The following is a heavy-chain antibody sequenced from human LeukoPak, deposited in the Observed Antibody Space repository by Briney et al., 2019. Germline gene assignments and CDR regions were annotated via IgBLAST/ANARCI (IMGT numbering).Heavy chain of an antibody. D-gene: IGHD5-18*01. J-gene: IGHJ5*02. V-gene: IGHV4-39*01. CDR3: AIETISPYSYGYLGWFDP. CDR1: GGSISSNTYY. CDR2: IYYSGST. Sequence: SETLSLTCTVSGGSISSNTYYWGWIRQPPGKGLEWIGSIYYSGSTYYNPSLKSRVTISVDTSKNQFSLKLSSVTAADTAVYYCAIETISPYSYGYLGWFDPWGQGTLVTVSS.